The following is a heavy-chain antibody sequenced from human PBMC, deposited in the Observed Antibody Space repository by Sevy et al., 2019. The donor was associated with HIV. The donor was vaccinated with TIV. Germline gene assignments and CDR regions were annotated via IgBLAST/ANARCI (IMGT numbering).Heavy chain of an antibody. CDR3: ARDYSGWFDP. CDR2: ISSSSSTI. D-gene: IGHD1-26*01. V-gene: IGHV3-48*02. J-gene: IGHJ5*02. Sequence: GGSLRLSCAASGFTFSSYSMNWVRQAPGKGLEWVSYISSSSSTIYYADSVKGRFTISRDNAKNPLYLQMNSLRDEDTAVYYCARDYSGWFDPWGQGTLVTVSS. CDR1: GFTFSSYS.